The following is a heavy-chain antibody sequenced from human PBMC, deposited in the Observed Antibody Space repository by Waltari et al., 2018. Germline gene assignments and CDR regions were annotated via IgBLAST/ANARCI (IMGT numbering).Heavy chain of an antibody. V-gene: IGHV3-23*01. J-gene: IGHJ4*02. CDR2: VSAGGSDT. CDR3: AKGRIGVGAFDFDY. D-gene: IGHD1-26*01. Sequence: EVQLLESGGGLVQPGGSLRLSCAASGFTFSYYAMSWVRQAPGKGLEWVSIVSAGGSDTYYADSLKGRFTISRDNSKNTLFLQMNSLRDDDTAVYYCAKGRIGVGAFDFDYWGQGTLVTVSS. CDR1: GFTFSYYA.